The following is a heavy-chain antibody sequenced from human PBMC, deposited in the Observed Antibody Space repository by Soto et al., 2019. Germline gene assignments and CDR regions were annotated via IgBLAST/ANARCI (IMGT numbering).Heavy chain of an antibody. D-gene: IGHD1-26*01. CDR1: GGTFSSYA. Sequence: ASVKVSCKASGGTFSSYAISWVRQAPGQGLEWMGGIIPIFGTANYAQKFQGRVTITADKSTSTAYMELSSLRSEDTAVYYCARDRPTNYSWSLMRGGLPISIDFRGQGTLVTVSS. CDR3: ARDRPTNYSWSLMRGGLPISIDF. J-gene: IGHJ4*02. V-gene: IGHV1-69*06. CDR2: IIPIFGTA.